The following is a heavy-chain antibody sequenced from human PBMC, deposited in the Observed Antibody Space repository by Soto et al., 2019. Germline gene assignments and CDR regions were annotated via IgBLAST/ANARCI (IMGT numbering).Heavy chain of an antibody. CDR1: GYAFTSYG. CDR2: ISAYNGNT. D-gene: IGHD4-17*01. CDR3: ARALTTVVQFDP. J-gene: IGHJ5*02. V-gene: IGHV1-18*01. Sequence: ASVKVSCKASGYAFTSYGITWVRQAPGQGLEWMGWISAYNGNTNYAQKLQGRVTMTTDTSTSTAYMELRSLRSDDTAVYYCARALTTVVQFDPWGQGTLVTVSS.